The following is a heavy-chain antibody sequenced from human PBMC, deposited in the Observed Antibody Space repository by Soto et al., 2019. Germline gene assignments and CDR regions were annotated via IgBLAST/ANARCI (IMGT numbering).Heavy chain of an antibody. CDR3: AASTLASVVVAAPGY. V-gene: IGHV1-69*02. Sequence: SVKVSCKASGGTFSSYTISWVRQAPGQGLEWMGRIVPVSGIANYAQKFQERVTITRDMSTSTAYMELSSLRSEDTAVYYCAASTLASVVVAAPGYWGQGTLVTVSS. D-gene: IGHD2-15*01. J-gene: IGHJ4*02. CDR1: GGTFSSYT. CDR2: IVPVSGIA.